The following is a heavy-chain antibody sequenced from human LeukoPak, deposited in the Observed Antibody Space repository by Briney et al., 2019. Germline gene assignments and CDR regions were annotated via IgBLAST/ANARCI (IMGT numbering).Heavy chain of an antibody. V-gene: IGHV3-30-3*01. Sequence: GGSLRLSCAASRFTLSRYALHWVRQAPGKGLHWVAAISYDGTNKYYADSVKGRFTISRDNSKNTLYLQMNSLRADDTAVFYCAIGHPRTRVIAVAGNVDSWGQGTLVTVSS. CDR3: AIGHPRTRVIAVAGNVDS. CDR1: RFTLSRYA. CDR2: ISYDGTNK. D-gene: IGHD6-19*01. J-gene: IGHJ4*02.